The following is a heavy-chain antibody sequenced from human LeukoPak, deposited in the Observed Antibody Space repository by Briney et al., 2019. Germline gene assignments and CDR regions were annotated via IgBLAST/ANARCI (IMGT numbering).Heavy chain of an antibody. CDR1: GFTFSSHY. J-gene: IGHJ4*02. CDR3: ARSSREAMYAYGGVFDY. V-gene: IGHV3-7*01. Sequence: GGSLRLSCAASGFTFSSHYMTWVRQAPGKGLERVATIKQDGTEKHYVDSVSGRFTISRDNAKNSLLLQMNSLRAEDTAIYYCARSSREAMYAYGGVFDYWGQGTLVTVSS. CDR2: IKQDGTEK. D-gene: IGHD4-23*01.